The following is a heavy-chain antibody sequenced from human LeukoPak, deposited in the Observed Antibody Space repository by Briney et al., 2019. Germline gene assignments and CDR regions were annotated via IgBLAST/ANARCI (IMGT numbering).Heavy chain of an antibody. CDR3: ARGSTARYFDWLRFNNYYYYYYMDV. D-gene: IGHD3-9*01. CDR1: GFTFSSYW. V-gene: IGHV3-74*01. J-gene: IGHJ6*03. CDR2: INSDGSST. Sequence: GGSLRLSCAASGFTFSSYWMHWVRQAPGKGLVWVSRINSDGSSTSYADSVKGRFTISRDNAKNTLYLQMNSLRAEDTAVYYCARGSTARYFDWLRFNNYYYYYYMDVWGKGTTVTVSS.